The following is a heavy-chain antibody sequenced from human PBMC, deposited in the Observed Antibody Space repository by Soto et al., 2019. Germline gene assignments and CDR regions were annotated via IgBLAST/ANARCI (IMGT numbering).Heavy chain of an antibody. V-gene: IGHV4-4*02. D-gene: IGHD3-16*01. Sequence: QVQLQESGPGLVKPSGTLSLTCAVSSGSISSSNWWSWVRQPPGKGLEWIGEIYHSGSTNYNPSLESRVTISVDRSKNQFSLKLSSVPAADTAVYYCARVGVHFGGASRGFYHWGQGTLVTVSS. CDR1: SGSISSSNW. CDR2: IYHSGST. CDR3: ARVGVHFGGASRGFYH. J-gene: IGHJ4*02.